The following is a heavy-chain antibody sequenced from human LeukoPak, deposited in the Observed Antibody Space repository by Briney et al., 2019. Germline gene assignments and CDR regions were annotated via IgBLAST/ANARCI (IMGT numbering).Heavy chain of an antibody. Sequence: GGSLRLSCAASGFTFSSYAMSWVRQAPGKGLEWVSAISGSGGSTYYADSVKGRFTISRDNSKNTLYLQMNSLRTEDTAVYYCAKTTILWNYFDYWGQGTLVTVSS. CDR1: GFTFSSYA. CDR3: AKTTILWNYFDY. J-gene: IGHJ4*02. D-gene: IGHD3-3*01. V-gene: IGHV3-23*01. CDR2: ISGSGGST.